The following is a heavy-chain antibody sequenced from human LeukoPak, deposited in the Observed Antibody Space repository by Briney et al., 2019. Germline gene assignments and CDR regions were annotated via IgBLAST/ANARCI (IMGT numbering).Heavy chain of an antibody. J-gene: IGHJ4*02. CDR3: ARETTGYSYGQVDY. D-gene: IGHD5-18*01. CDR1: GYTFTSYD. CDR2: IIPIFGTA. V-gene: IGHV1-69*05. Sequence: GASVKVSCKASGYTFTSYDINWVRQATGQGLEWMGGIIPIFGTANYAQKFQGRVTITTDESTSTAYMELSSLRSEDTAVYYCARETTGYSYGQVDYWGQGTLVTVSS.